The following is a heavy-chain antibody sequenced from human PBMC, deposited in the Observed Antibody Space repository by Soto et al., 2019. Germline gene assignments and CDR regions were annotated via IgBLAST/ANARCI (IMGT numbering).Heavy chain of an antibody. CDR1: RSTFSSCA. CDR3: ASMSDNPDF. Sequence: GGSLRLSCAASRSTFSSCAMSWVRQAPGKGLEWVSAISASAGNTYYADSVKGRFTISRDNSKNTLYLQMNSLRADDTAIYYCASMSDNPDFWGQGTLVTVSS. J-gene: IGHJ4*02. V-gene: IGHV3-23*01. CDR2: ISASAGNT.